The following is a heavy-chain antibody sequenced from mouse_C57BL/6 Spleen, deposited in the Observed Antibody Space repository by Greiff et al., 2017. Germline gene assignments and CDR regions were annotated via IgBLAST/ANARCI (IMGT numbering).Heavy chain of an antibody. CDR3: ARSGSPYAMDY. CDR2: IDPSDSYT. Sequence: QVQLQQPGAELVMPGASVKLSCKASGYTFTSYWMHWVKQRPGQGLEWIGEIDPSDSYTNYNQKFKGKSTLTVDKSSSTAYMQLSSLTSEDSAVYDCARSGSPYAMDYWGQGTSVTVSS. CDR1: GYTFTSYW. D-gene: IGHD1-1*01. V-gene: IGHV1-69*01. J-gene: IGHJ4*01.